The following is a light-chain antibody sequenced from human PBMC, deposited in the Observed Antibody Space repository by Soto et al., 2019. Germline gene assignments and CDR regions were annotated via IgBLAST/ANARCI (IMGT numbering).Light chain of an antibody. Sequence: DIQMTQSPSSLSASVGDRVTITCQASQDISNYLNWYQQKPGKAPKLLIYDGSNLETGVPSRFSRSGSGTDFTFTISSLQPEDIATYYCQQYHTLRTFGQGTKVAIK. V-gene: IGKV1-33*01. CDR2: DGS. CDR1: QDISNY. CDR3: QQYHTLRT. J-gene: IGKJ1*01.